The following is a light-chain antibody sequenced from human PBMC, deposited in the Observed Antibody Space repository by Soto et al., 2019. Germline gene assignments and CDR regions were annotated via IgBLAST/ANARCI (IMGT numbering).Light chain of an antibody. CDR2: DVS. CDR3: SSYTSANTIE. V-gene: IGLV2-14*03. CDR1: SSDVGAYNY. J-gene: IGLJ2*01. Sequence: QSALTQPASVSGSPGQSIAISCTGTSSDVGAYNYVSWYQQYPGKAPKLIIYDVSLRPSGISDRFSGSKSGNTASLTISGRQAEDEADYYCSSYTSANTIEIGGGTKVTVL.